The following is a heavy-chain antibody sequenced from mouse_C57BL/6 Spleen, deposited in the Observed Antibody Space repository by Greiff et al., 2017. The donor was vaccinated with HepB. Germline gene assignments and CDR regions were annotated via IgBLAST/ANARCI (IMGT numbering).Heavy chain of an antibody. V-gene: IGHV1-26*01. D-gene: IGHD2-12*01. Sequence: EVQLQQSGPELVKPGASVKISCKASGYTFTDYYMNWVKQSHGKSLEWIGDINPNNGGTSYNQKFKGKATLTVDKSSSTAYMELRSLTSEDSAVYYCARPHYKGDAMDYWGQGTSVTVSS. CDR2: INPNNGGT. CDR3: ARPHYKGDAMDY. J-gene: IGHJ4*01. CDR1: GYTFTDYY.